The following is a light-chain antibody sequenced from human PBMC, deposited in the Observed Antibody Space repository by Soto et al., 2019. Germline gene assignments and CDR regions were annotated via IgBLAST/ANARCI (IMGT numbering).Light chain of an antibody. V-gene: IGLV2-14*01. CDR3: SSYTSTSTPLV. Sequence: QSALTQPASVSGSPGQSITISCTGTSSDVGDYNYVSWYQQHPGKAPKLMIYEVTHRPSGVSNRFSGSKSGNTASLTISGLQAGDEADYYCSSYTSTSTPLVFGGGTKLTVL. CDR1: SSDVGDYNY. CDR2: EVT. J-gene: IGLJ3*02.